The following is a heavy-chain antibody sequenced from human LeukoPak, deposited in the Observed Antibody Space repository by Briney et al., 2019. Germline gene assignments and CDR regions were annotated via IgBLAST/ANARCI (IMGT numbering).Heavy chain of an antibody. Sequence: KASETLSLTCTVSGGSISSNYWSWLGQPPGKGLEWIGYIYYSGSTNYNPSLKTLVTISVDASKNQFSLKLSSVTAADTAVYYCAGRDPYSSSWFFDYWGQGTLVTVSS. D-gene: IGHD6-13*01. CDR1: GGSISSNY. V-gene: IGHV4-59*01. J-gene: IGHJ4*02. CDR2: IYYSGST. CDR3: AGRDPYSSSWFFDY.